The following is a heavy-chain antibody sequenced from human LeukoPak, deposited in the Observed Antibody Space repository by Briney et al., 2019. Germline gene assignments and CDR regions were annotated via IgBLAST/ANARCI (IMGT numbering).Heavy chain of an antibody. D-gene: IGHD1-26*01. V-gene: IGHV3-53*01. Sequence: PGGSLRLSCAASGIAVIGNYRSWVRQPPGKGLEWVSFISINTDTFYADSVRGRFTISRDSSKNTLFLQMNSLRDEDSAVYYCAIAQSWDELLDSSGQGTLVTVSS. CDR1: GIAVIGNY. CDR2: ISINTDT. J-gene: IGHJ5*01. CDR3: AIAQSWDELLDS.